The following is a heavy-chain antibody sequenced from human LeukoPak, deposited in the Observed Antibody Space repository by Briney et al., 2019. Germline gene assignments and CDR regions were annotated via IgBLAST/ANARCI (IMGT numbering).Heavy chain of an antibody. Sequence: GGSLRLSCVASGFTFTSYVMSWFRQAPGKGLEWVSAISGSGDSTYYADSVKGRFTISRDNSKNTLSLQMNSLRPEDRGVYYCVKDRPERGRLVGVTLDRVDWGEGTLVTVSS. J-gene: IGHJ4*02. CDR2: ISGSGDST. V-gene: IGHV3-23*01. CDR1: GFTFTSYV. D-gene: IGHD1-26*01. CDR3: VKDRPERGRLVGVTLDRVD.